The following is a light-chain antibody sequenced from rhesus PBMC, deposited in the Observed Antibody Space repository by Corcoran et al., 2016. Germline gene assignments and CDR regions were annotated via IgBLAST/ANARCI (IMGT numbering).Light chain of an antibody. J-gene: IGKJ1*01. V-gene: IGKV1S14*01. CDR2: YAS. Sequence: DIQMTQSPSSLSASVGDTVTITCRASQGIRNYLAWYQPKPGKAPKPLIYYASNLETGVPSKLSGSGSWADFTLTISSLQPEDFAHYYCQQYSDYTWTFGQGTKVDFK. CDR3: QQYSDYTWT. CDR1: QGIRNY.